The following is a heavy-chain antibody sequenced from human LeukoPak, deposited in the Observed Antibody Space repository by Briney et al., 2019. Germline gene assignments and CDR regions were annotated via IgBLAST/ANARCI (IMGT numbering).Heavy chain of an antibody. Sequence: PGGSPRLSCAASGFTFSSYWMHWVRQAPGKGLVWVSRINSDGSSTNYADSVKGRFTISRDNAKNTLYLQMNSLRAEDTAVYYCVRVGEYDSSSRLGYWGQGTLVTVSS. V-gene: IGHV3-74*01. CDR3: VRVGEYDSSSRLGY. CDR2: INSDGSST. J-gene: IGHJ4*02. CDR1: GFTFSSYW. D-gene: IGHD6-6*01.